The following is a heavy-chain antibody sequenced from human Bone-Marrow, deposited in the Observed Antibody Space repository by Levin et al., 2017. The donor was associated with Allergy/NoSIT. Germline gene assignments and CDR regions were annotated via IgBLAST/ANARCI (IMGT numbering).Heavy chain of an antibody. CDR3: ARAGHYDLWPLGY. V-gene: IGHV4-59*01. D-gene: IGHD3-3*01. J-gene: IGHJ4*02. CDR2: IYYSGST. Sequence: SETLSLTCTVSGGSISSYYWSWIRQPPGKGLEWIGYIYYSGSTNYNPSLKSRVTISVDTSKNQFSLKLSSVTAADTAVYYCARAGHYDLWPLGYWGQGTLVTVSS. CDR1: GGSISSYY.